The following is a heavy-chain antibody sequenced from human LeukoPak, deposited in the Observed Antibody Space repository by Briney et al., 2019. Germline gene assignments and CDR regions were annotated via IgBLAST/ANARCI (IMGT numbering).Heavy chain of an antibody. D-gene: IGHD1-26*01. CDR3: ARRSDSGSDDGEDYFDY. CDR1: GGSINSSTFY. Sequence: PSETLSLACTVSGGSINSSTFYWGWIRQPPGKGLEWIGSIYYDGSTYYNPSLKSRVTMSVDTSKNQFSLKLTSVTAADTAVYFCARRSDSGSDDGEDYFDYWGQGTLVTVSS. CDR2: IYYDGST. V-gene: IGHV4-39*01. J-gene: IGHJ4*02.